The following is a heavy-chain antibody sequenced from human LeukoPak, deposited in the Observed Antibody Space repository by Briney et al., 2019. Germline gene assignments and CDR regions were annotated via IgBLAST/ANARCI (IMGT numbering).Heavy chain of an antibody. J-gene: IGHJ4*02. CDR3: ASQKEKFYDSSGNY. CDR1: GCTFSSYA. V-gene: IGHV3-23*01. D-gene: IGHD3-22*01. Sequence: QPGGSLRLSCAASGCTFSSYAMSWVRRAPGKGLKWVSAISDSGGSTYYADSVKGRFTISRDNSRNTLYLQMNNLRAEDTAIYYCASQKEKFYDSSGNYWSQGTLVTVSS. CDR2: ISDSGGST.